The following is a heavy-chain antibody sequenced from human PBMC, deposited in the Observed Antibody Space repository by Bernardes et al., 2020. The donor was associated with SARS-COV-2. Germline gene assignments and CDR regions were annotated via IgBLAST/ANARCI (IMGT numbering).Heavy chain of an antibody. CDR2: VSNSGATK. CDR1: GFTFSNYA. V-gene: IGHV3-23*01. J-gene: IGHJ6*02. D-gene: IGHD1-7*01. Sequence: GGSLRLSCAASGFTFSNYAMSWVRQAPGKGLEWVSGVSNSGATKNYADSVKGRFTISRDNSQRTVFLLMDSLKAEDTAVYYCAKDIWIVRDNEYLWTYPYYAMDVWGQGTTVTVSS. CDR3: AKDIWIVRDNEYLWTYPYYAMDV.